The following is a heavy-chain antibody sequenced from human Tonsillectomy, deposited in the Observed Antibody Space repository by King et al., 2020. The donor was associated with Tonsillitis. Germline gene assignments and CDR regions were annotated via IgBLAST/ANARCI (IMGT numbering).Heavy chain of an antibody. Sequence: VQLVESGGGVVQPGGSLRLSCAASGLTFSSYGLHWVRQAPGKGLEWVAVISNDGSSKTYADSVKGRFTISRDNSENTLFLQMNSLRAEDTAIYYCAKDRSGCWAFDCWGQGTLVTVSS. V-gene: IGHV3-30*18. CDR2: ISNDGSSK. J-gene: IGHJ4*02. D-gene: IGHD1-14*01. CDR1: GLTFSSYG. CDR3: AKDRSGCWAFDC.